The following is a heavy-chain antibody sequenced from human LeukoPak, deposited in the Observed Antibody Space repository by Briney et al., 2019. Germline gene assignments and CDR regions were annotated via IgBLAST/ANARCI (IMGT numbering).Heavy chain of an antibody. CDR2: IYYSGST. CDR1: GGSLSSYY. D-gene: IGHD1-14*01. V-gene: IGHV4-59*01. Sequence: PSETLSLTCTVSGGSLSSYYWSWIRQPPGKGLEWIGYIYYSGSTNYNPSLKSRVTISVDTSKNQFSLKLSSVTAADTAVYYCARGPDGAFDYWGQGTLVTVSS. CDR3: ARGPDGAFDY. J-gene: IGHJ4*02.